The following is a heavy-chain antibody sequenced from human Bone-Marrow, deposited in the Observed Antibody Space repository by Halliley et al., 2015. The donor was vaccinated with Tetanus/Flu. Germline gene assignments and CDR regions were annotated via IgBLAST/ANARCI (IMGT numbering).Heavy chain of an antibody. CDR2: INSDGSIT. V-gene: IGHV3-74*01. CDR3: AKGVDV. Sequence: PGKGLVGVSQINSDGSITNYADSGKGRFTISRDNAKNTLYLQVNDLRAEDPAVYYCAKGVDVWGQGTTVTVSS. J-gene: IGHJ6*02.